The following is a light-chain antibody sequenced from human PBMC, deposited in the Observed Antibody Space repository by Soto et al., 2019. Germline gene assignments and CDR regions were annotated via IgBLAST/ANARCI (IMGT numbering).Light chain of an antibody. CDR2: WAS. V-gene: IGKV4-1*01. J-gene: IGKJ5*01. CDR3: QQYYSTPIT. CDR1: QSVLYSSNNKNY. Sequence: DIVMTQSPDSLAVSLGERATINCKSSQSVLYSSNNKNYLTWYQQKPGQPPKLLIYWASTRESGVPDRFSGSGSGTHFTLTISSLQSEDVALYYCQQYYSTPITFRQGTRLEMK.